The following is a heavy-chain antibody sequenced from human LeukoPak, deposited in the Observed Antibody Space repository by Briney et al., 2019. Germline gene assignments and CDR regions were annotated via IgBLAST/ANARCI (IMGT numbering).Heavy chain of an antibody. D-gene: IGHD3-10*01. V-gene: IGHV1-69*13. CDR2: IIPIFGTA. J-gene: IGHJ6*03. Sequence: ASVKVSCKSAAGTFSSYAISWVRQAPGQGLELMGGIIPIFGTANYAQKFQGRVTITADEATSTAYMELGRLRSEDTVGYYCARSISPILVRGPATYYMDVWGKGTTVTISS. CDR3: ARSISPILVRGPATYYMDV. CDR1: AGTFSSYA.